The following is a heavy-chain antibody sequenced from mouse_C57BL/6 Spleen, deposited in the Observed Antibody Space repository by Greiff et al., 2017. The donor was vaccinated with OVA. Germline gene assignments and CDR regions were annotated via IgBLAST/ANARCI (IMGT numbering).Heavy chain of an antibody. J-gene: IGHJ2*01. Sequence: EVKLVESGGGLVKPGGSLKLSCAASGFTFSSYAMSWVRQTPEKRLEWVATISDGGSYTYYPDNVKGRFTISRDNAKNNLYLQMSHLKSEDTAMYYCARGSPDYWGQGTTLTVSS. CDR2: ISDGGSYT. D-gene: IGHD6-1*01. CDR1: GFTFSSYA. CDR3: ARGSPDY. V-gene: IGHV5-4*03.